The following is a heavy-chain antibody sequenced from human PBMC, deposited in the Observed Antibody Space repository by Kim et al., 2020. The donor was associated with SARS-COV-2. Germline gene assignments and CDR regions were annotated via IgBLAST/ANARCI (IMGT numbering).Heavy chain of an antibody. CDR2: ISAYNGNT. V-gene: IGHV1-18*01. D-gene: IGHD6-13*01. Sequence: ASVKVSCKASGYTFTSYGISWVRQAPGQGLEWMGWISAYNGNTNYAQKLQGRVTMTTDTSTSTAYMELRSLRSDDTAVYYCARERSSYSAGTGCGYWGQGTLVTVSS. CDR1: GYTFTSYG. CDR3: ARERSSYSAGTGCGY. J-gene: IGHJ4*02.